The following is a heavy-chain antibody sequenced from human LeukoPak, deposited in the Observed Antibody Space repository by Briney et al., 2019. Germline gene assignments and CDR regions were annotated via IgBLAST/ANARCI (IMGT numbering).Heavy chain of an antibody. CDR1: GGSISSSSYY. CDR3: ASQYTSSWYSWGWLY. CDR2: IYYSGST. Sequence: SETLSLTCTVSGGSISSSSYYWGWIRQPPGKGLEWIGYIYYSGSTNYNPSLKSRVTISVDTSKNQFSLKLSSVTAADTAVYYCASQYTSSWYSWGWLYWGQGTPVTVSS. J-gene: IGHJ4*02. D-gene: IGHD6-13*01. V-gene: IGHV4-39*07.